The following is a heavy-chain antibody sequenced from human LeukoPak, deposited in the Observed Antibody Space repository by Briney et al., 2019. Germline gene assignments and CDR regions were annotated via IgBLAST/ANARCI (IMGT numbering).Heavy chain of an antibody. J-gene: IGHJ6*02. CDR1: GYSFTSYW. Sequence: EDPLKISCKGSGYSFTSYWIGWVRQMPGKGLEWMGIINHGDSDTRHSPSFQGQVTISADKSISTAYLQWSSLKASDTAMYYCARWNSSSTGRMDVWGQGTTVTVSS. CDR2: INHGDSDT. D-gene: IGHD6-6*01. V-gene: IGHV5-51*01. CDR3: ARWNSSSTGRMDV.